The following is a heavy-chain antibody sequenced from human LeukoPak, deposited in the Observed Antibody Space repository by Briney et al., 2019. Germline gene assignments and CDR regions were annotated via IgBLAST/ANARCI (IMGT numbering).Heavy chain of an antibody. CDR1: GGSISSSSYY. CDR3: ARALKPFYYDFWSGAFDI. V-gene: IGHV4-61*05. J-gene: IGHJ3*02. Sequence: SETLSLTCTVSGGSISSSSYYWGWIRQPPGKGLEWIGYIYYSGSTNYNPPLKSRVTISVDTSKNQFSLKLSSVTAADTAVYYCARALKPFYYDFWSGAFDIWGQGTMVTVSS. CDR2: IYYSGST. D-gene: IGHD3-3*01.